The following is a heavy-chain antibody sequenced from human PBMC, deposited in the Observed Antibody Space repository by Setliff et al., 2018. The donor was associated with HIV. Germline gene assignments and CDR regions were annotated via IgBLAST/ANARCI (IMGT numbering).Heavy chain of an antibody. CDR3: VAVTSLGGFKVLGS. V-gene: IGHV3-15*01. D-gene: IGHD3-16*01. CDR2: IKTESDGGAI. J-gene: IGHJ4*02. CDR1: GFTFNKAW. Sequence: GGSLRLSCAASGFTFNKAWMNWVRQAPGEGLEWVGRIKTESDGGAIDYAAPVKGRFTISRDDSKSTLYLQMNSLKTEDTAVYYCVAVTSLGGFKVLGSWGQGTLVTVSS.